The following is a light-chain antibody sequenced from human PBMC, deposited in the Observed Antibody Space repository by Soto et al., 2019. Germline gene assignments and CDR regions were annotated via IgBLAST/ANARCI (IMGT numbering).Light chain of an antibody. CDR3: QQYHNSPRT. CDR1: QSVRSN. CDR2: GAS. J-gene: IGKJ1*01. Sequence: EIVMAQSPATLSVSPGERATLSCRASQSVRSNLAWYQQKPGQAPRLLIYGASTRATGIPARFSGSGSGTDFTLTISRLEPEDFAVYYCQQYHNSPRTFGQGTKV. V-gene: IGKV3-15*01.